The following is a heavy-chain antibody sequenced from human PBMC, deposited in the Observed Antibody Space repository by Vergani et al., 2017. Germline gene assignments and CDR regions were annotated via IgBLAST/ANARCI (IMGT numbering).Heavy chain of an antibody. CDR1: GGSFNTYY. D-gene: IGHD3-10*01. J-gene: IGHJ6*02. V-gene: IGHV4-59*12. CDR3: ARELSYYYGSGSDDYNPYYYEGMDV. CDR2: IYSTGST. Sequence: QVQLEESGPGLVKPSETLSLTCTVSGGSFNTYYWSWIRQSPGKGLEWIGYIYSTGSTNYNPSLKSRVTILVDRSKSQLSLKLTSETAGDTAVYFCARELSYYYGSGSDDYNPYYYEGMDVWGPGTTVTVSS.